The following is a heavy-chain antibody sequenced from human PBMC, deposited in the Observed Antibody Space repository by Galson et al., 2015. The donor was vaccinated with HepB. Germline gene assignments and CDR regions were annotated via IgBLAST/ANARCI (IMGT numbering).Heavy chain of an antibody. CDR2: TSYGGSNK. J-gene: IGHJ3*02. V-gene: IGHV3-30*18. CDR3: AKDLSTAWFAGAVDI. CDR1: GFTFSDYG. Sequence: SLRLSCAASGFTFSDYGMHWVRQAPGKGLEWVAVTSYGGSNKSYVDSVKGRFSISRYNSKNTLYLQMTNLRTEDTAVYYCAKDLSTAWFAGAVDIWGQGTMVTVSS. D-gene: IGHD3-10*01.